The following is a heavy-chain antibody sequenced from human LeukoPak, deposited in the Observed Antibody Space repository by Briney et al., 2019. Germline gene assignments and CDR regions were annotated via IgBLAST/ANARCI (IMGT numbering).Heavy chain of an antibody. V-gene: IGHV1-2*02. CDR3: ARAITMVRGVSSPFYYYYMDV. Sequence: ASVKVSCKASGYTFTGYYMHWVRQAPGQGLEWMGWINPNSGGTNYAQKFQGRVTMTRDTSISTAYMELSRLRSDDTAVYYCARAITMVRGVSSPFYYYYMDVWGKGTTVTISS. J-gene: IGHJ6*03. CDR2: INPNSGGT. CDR1: GYTFTGYY. D-gene: IGHD3-10*01.